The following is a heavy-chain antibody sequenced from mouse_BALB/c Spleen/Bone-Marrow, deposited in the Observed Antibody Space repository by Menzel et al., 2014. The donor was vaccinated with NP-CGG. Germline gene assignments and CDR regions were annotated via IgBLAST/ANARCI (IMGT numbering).Heavy chain of an antibody. CDR3: ARSYYGSPYFDY. Sequence: QVQLQQSGAELVRPGTSVKVSCKASGYAFTNYLIEWVKQRPGQGLEWIGVINPGSGGTNYNEKFKGKATLTADKSSSTAYMQFSSLTSDDSAVYFCARSYYGSPYFDYWGQGTTLIVSS. J-gene: IGHJ2*01. D-gene: IGHD1-1*01. CDR1: GYAFTNYL. CDR2: INPGSGGT. V-gene: IGHV1-54*01.